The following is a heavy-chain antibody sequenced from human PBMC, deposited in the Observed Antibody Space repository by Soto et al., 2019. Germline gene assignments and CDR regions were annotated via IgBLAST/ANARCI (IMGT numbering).Heavy chain of an antibody. D-gene: IGHD3-16*01. CDR1: GDTFSRHS. J-gene: IGHJ1*01. CDR3: ARDGVT. CDR2: FVRTV. Sequence: QVQLVQSGAEVKKPGSSVKVSCKASGDTFSRHSVSWGRQTPGHGPEWMGGFVRTVNYAQKFQGRLTITADESTTTIYMEVSSLTVEYTAVYYCARDGVTWCQGTMVNVSS. V-gene: IGHV1-69*01.